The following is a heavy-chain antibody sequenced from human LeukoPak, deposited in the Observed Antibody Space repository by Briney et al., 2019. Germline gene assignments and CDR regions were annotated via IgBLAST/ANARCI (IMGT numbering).Heavy chain of an antibody. J-gene: IGHJ6*02. Sequence: PSETLSLTCAVYGGSFSGYYWSWIRQPPGKGLEWIGEINHSGSTNCNPSLKSRVTISVDTSKNQFSLKLSSVTAADTAVYYCARGVVVTAPPYYDYGMDVWGQGTTVTVSS. CDR1: GGSFSGYY. CDR2: INHSGST. D-gene: IGHD2-21*02. V-gene: IGHV4-34*01. CDR3: ARGVVVTAPPYYDYGMDV.